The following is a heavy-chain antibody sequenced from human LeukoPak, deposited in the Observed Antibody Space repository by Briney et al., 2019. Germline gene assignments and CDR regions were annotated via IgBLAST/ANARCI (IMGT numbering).Heavy chain of an antibody. Sequence: SQTLSLTCTVSSGSISSYDYYWTWIRQHPGKGLEWIGYIYHSGTTYCNPSLKSRVTISVDTSENQFSLKLTSVTAADSAMYYCARYSGNYRFFDYWGQGTLVTVSS. CDR2: IYHSGTT. J-gene: IGHJ4*02. D-gene: IGHD1-26*01. CDR1: SGSISSYDYY. CDR3: ARYSGNYRFFDY. V-gene: IGHV4-31*03.